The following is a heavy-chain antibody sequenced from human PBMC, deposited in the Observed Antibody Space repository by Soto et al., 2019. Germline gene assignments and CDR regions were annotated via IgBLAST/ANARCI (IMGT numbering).Heavy chain of an antibody. CDR2: INHSGST. CDR3: AIRRLYNGVYRN. CDR1: GGSFSGYY. J-gene: IGHJ4*02. D-gene: IGHD2-8*01. Sequence: PSETLSLTCAVYGGSFSGYYWSWIRQPPGKGLEWIGEINHSGSTNYNPSLKSRVTISVDTSKNQFSLKLSSVTAADTAVYYCAIRRLYNGVYRNWGQGTLVTVSS. V-gene: IGHV4-34*01.